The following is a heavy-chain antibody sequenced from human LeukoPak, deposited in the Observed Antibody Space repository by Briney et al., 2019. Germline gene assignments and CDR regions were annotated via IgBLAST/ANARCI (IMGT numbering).Heavy chain of an antibody. CDR3: ARGRYSSSWYIPDYYYYGMDV. J-gene: IGHJ6*02. CDR1: GFTFSSYS. D-gene: IGHD6-13*01. CDR2: ISSSSSYI. Sequence: GGSLRLSCPASGFTFSSYSMNWVRQAPGKGLEWVSSISSSSSYIYYADSVKGRFTISRDNAKNSLYLQMNSLRAEDTAVYYCARGRYSSSWYIPDYYYYGMDVWGQGTTVTVSS. V-gene: IGHV3-21*01.